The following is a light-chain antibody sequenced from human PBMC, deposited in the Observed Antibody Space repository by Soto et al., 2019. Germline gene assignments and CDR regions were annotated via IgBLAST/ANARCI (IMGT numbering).Light chain of an antibody. CDR3: MQALLHIT. CDR1: QSLLHSNGYNY. CDR2: LGS. Sequence: DIVMTQSPLSLPVTPGEPASISCRSSQSLLHSNGYNYLDWYLQKPGQSPQLLIYLGSNRASGVPDRFSGSGSGTDFTLKISRVEAEDVGVYYCMQALLHITFGPGTKVDIK. V-gene: IGKV2-28*01. J-gene: IGKJ3*01.